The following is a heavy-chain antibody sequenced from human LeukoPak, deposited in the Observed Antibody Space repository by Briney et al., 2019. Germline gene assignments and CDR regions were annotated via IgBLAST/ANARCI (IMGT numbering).Heavy chain of an antibody. CDR1: GYTFTGYF. Sequence: ASVKVSCKASGYTFTGYFMHWVRQAPGQGLEWMGWINPNIGDASYAQKFQGRVTMTRDRSINTAYMELSRLTSDDTAVYYCARMDLDGGDSIAFDSWGQGTLVTVSS. V-gene: IGHV1-2*02. CDR2: INPNIGDA. CDR3: ARMDLDGGDSIAFDS. J-gene: IGHJ5*01. D-gene: IGHD2-21*02.